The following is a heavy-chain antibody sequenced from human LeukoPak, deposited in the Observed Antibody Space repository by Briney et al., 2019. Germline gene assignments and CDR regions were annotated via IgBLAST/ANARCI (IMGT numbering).Heavy chain of an antibody. CDR1: GFTFSSYW. CDR3: ARKLYYYDTSPAGWFDP. V-gene: IGHV3-7*01. D-gene: IGHD3-22*01. CDR2: INQDGSGE. Sequence: PGGSLRLSCAASGFTFSSYWMSWVRQAPGKGLEWVAPINQDGSGEYYVDSVKGRFTISRDNAKNSLYLQISGLRAEDTAVYHCARKLYYYDTSPAGWFDPWGQGTMVTVS. J-gene: IGHJ5*02.